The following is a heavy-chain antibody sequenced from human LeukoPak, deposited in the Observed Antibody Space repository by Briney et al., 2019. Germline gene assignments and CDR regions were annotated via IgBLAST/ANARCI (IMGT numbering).Heavy chain of an antibody. J-gene: IGHJ6*03. CDR1: GFTFSSYD. V-gene: IGHV3-48*03. Sequence: TGGSLRLSCAASGFTFSSYDMNWVRQAPGKGLEWVSHITNSGSTIYYADSVKGRFTISRDNAKNSLYLQMNSLRAEDTAIYYCARDEGDGYNYDHYYMDVWGKGTTVTVSS. D-gene: IGHD5-24*01. CDR2: ITNSGSTI. CDR3: ARDEGDGYNYDHYYMDV.